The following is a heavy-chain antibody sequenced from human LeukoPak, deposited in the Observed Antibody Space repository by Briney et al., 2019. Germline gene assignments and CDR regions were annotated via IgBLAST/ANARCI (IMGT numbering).Heavy chain of an antibody. V-gene: IGHV3-23*01. CDR3: AKDRAVYGRWDAFDI. CDR2: FGNTAGST. Sequence: GGSLRLSCAASGFTFSNYALSWVRQTQGKGLEWVSTFGNTAGSTYYADSVKGRFTISRDNSKNTLYLQMNTLRAEDTAIYYCAKDRAVYGRWDAFDIWGQGTTVTVSS. CDR1: GFTFSNYA. D-gene: IGHD3-10*01. J-gene: IGHJ3*02.